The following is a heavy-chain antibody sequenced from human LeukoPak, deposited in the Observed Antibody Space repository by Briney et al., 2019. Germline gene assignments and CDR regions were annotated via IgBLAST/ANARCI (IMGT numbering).Heavy chain of an antibody. V-gene: IGHV3-30-3*01. D-gene: IGHD1-1*01. CDR1: GFTFSSYA. J-gene: IGHJ6*02. CDR2: ISYDGSNK. CDR3: AREKPNWNDDYYYSGMDV. Sequence: GGSLRLSCAASGFTFSSYAMHWVRQAPGKGLEWVAVISYDGSNKYYADSVKGRFTISRDNSKNTLYLQMNSLRAEDTAVYYCAREKPNWNDDYYYSGMDVWGQGTTVTVSS.